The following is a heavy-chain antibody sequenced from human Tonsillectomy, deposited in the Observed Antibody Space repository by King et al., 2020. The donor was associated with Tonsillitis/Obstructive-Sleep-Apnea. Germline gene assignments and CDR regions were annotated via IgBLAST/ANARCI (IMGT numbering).Heavy chain of an antibody. CDR3: AREGAGGSYLDY. CDR1: GFTFSSYS. Sequence: VQLVESGGGLEQPGGSLRLSCVASGFTFSSYSMNWVRQAPGKGLEWIAYIRGNSNSIYYADSVRGRFTISRDNAKNSLYLQMNNLRDEDTDIYFCAREGAGGSYLDYWGQGTLVTVSS. CDR2: IRGNSNSI. J-gene: IGHJ4*02. V-gene: IGHV3-48*02. D-gene: IGHD3-16*01.